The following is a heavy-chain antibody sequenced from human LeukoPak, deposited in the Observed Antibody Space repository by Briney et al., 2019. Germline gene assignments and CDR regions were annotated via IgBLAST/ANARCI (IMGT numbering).Heavy chain of an antibody. D-gene: IGHD3-16*01. CDR1: GGTVSSGSYS. J-gene: IGHJ4*02. CDR2: IYHSGST. CDR3: AGDYGASYRFDY. V-gene: IGHV4-30-2*01. Sequence: SETLSLTCAVSGGTVSSGSYSWSWIRRPPGKGVEWIGYIYHSGSTTYNPSLKSRVTMSLDRSKNQVSLKLSSVTAADTAVYYCAGDYGASYRFDYWGQGTLVTVFS.